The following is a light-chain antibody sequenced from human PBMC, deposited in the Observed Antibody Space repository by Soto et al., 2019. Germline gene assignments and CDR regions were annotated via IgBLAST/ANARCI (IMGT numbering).Light chain of an antibody. CDR1: SGHSSYI. CDR2: LEGSGSY. Sequence: QSVLTQSSSASASPGSSVKLTCTLSSGHSSYIIAWHQQQPGKAPRYLMKLEGSGSYNKGSGVPDRFSGSSSGADRYLTISNLQFEDEADYYCETWDSNTHVFGTGTKVTVL. V-gene: IGLV4-60*02. CDR3: ETWDSNTHV. J-gene: IGLJ1*01.